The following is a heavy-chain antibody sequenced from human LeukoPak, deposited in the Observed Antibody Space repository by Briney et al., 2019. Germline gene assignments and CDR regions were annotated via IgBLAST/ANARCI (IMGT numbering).Heavy chain of an antibody. Sequence: GGSLRLSCAASGFTVSSNYMSWVRQAPGKGLEWVSVIYSGGSTYYADSVKGRFTISGDNSKNTLYLQMNSLRAEDTAVYYCARGYYYDSSGYYSIPFDYWGQGTLVTVSS. D-gene: IGHD3-22*01. CDR1: GFTVSSNY. CDR2: IYSGGST. J-gene: IGHJ4*02. V-gene: IGHV3-53*01. CDR3: ARGYYYDSSGYYSIPFDY.